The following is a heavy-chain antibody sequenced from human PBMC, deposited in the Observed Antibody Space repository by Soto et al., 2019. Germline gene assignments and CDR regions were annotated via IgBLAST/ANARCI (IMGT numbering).Heavy chain of an antibody. D-gene: IGHD3-22*01. V-gene: IGHV1-69*12. Sequence: QVQLVQSGAEVKKPGSSVKVSCKASGGTFSSYTISWVRQAPGQGLEWMGGIVPIFGTANYAQRFQGRVTITADESTSTAYMELSSLRSEDTAVYYCARQGESSGSYYYGMDVWGQGTTVIVSS. CDR1: GGTFSSYT. CDR3: ARQGESSGSYYYGMDV. J-gene: IGHJ6*02. CDR2: IVPIFGTA.